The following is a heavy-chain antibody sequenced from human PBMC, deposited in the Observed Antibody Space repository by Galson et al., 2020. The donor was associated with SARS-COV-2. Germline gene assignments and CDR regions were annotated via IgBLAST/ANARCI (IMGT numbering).Heavy chain of an antibody. CDR1: GFTFSSYG. Sequence: RSLSLSCAASGFTFSSYGMHWVRQAPGKGPERVPVIWYDGSNKYYADYVKGRFTISRDNSKNTLYLQMNSLRAEDTAVYYCARTRSLYYDILTGYQAGYYYYGMDVWGQGTVVTVSS. CDR2: IWYDGSNK. D-gene: IGHD3-9*01. CDR3: ARTRSLYYDILTGYQAGYYYYGMDV. V-gene: IGHV3-33*01. J-gene: IGHJ6*02.